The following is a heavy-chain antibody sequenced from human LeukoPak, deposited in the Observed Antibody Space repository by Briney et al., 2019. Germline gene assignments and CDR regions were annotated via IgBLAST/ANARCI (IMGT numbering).Heavy chain of an antibody. Sequence: GGSLRLSCAASGFSFNTYSMNWLRQAPGKGPEWLSYISVDGKTIYYADSVRGRLTISRDDAKNSLYLQMNSLRAEDTAVYYCARVGGSLFPIEFADYWGQGTLVTVSS. J-gene: IGHJ4*02. CDR3: ARVGGSLFPIEFADY. V-gene: IGHV3-48*01. CDR1: GFSFNTYS. D-gene: IGHD1-26*01. CDR2: ISVDGKTI.